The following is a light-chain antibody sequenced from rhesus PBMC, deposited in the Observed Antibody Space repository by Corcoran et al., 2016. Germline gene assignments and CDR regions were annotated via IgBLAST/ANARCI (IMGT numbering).Light chain of an antibody. Sequence: DIQMTQSPSSLSASVGDRVTITCRSRQGFTKDLAWYQQKPGGTPEFLIFEASSLQSGIPSRFCGSGSGTDFTLTISSLRSEDFATYYWQHYCSAPWTFGQGTKVEIK. CDR3: QHYCSAPWT. CDR2: EAS. CDR1: QGFTKD. V-gene: IGKV1-21*01. J-gene: IGKJ1*01.